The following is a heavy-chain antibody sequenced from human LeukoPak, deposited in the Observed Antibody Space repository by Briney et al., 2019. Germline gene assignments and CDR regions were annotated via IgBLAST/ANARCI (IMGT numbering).Heavy chain of an antibody. D-gene: IGHD6-13*01. CDR2: IDPRRGST. CDR3: TREGAAEAKNFDY. CDR1: GYTFTNYL. V-gene: IGHV1-46*01. J-gene: IGHJ4*02. Sequence: GASVTVSCKTSGYTFTNYLIHWVRQAPGLGHEWIGIIDPRRGSTRYAQKFQDRVVVTRDTSTSTVYMELSSLRSDDTAVYYCTREGAAEAKNFDYWGQGTLVTVSS.